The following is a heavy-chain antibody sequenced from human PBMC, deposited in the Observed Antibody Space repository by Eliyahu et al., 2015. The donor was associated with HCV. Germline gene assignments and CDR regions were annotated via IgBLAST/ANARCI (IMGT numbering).Heavy chain of an antibody. CDR1: GFTFNTYS. D-gene: IGHD6-13*01. CDR2: ISSSGSPV. CDR3: ARDRGTAAAGTHAFDI. Sequence: EVQLVESGGGLVQPGGSLTLSCAASGFTFNTYSMNWVRQAPQKGLEWVSYISSSGSPVYYADSAKGRFTISRDNAKNSLYLQMSSLRDEDTAVYFCARDRGTAAAGTHAFDIWGQGTMVTVSS. V-gene: IGHV3-48*02. J-gene: IGHJ3*02.